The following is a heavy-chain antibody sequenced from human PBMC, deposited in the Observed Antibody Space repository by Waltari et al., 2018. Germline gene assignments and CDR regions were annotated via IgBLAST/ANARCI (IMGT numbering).Heavy chain of an antibody. Sequence: EVYLVESGGDLVQPGGSLRHTCAAFGFTFSNYWLDWVRQATGKGLEWVANIKEYGSESHYVYSVKGRFTISRDNAQNLLSLQMDSLRAEDTAVYYCSVSLNDWGQGTLVTVSS. J-gene: IGHJ4*02. CDR2: IKEYGSES. CDR1: GFTFSNYW. CDR3: SVSLND. V-gene: IGHV3-7*01.